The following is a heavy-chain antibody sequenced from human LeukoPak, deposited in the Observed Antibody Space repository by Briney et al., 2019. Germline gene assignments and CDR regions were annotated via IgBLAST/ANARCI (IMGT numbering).Heavy chain of an antibody. CDR1: GFTFNTYA. V-gene: IGHV3-23*01. CDR3: AKGGTGTTIYYYYYMDV. CDR2: ISGSGDST. J-gene: IGHJ6*03. D-gene: IGHD1-7*01. Sequence: GGSLRLSCAASGFTFNTYAMSWVRQAPGKGLEWVSSISGSGDSTYYADSVKGRFAISRDNSKNTLSLQMNSLRADDTAVYYCAKGGTGTTIYYYYYMDVWGKGTTVTVSS.